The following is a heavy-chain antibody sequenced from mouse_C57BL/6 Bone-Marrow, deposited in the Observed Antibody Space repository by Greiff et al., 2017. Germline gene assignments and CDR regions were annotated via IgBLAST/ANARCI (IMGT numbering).Heavy chain of an antibody. CDR2: IWSGGST. CDR1: GFSLTSYG. V-gene: IGHV2-2*01. Sequence: VQLQQSGPGLVQPSQSLSITCTVSGFSLTSYGVHWVRQSPGKGLEWLGVIWSGGSTDYHAAFISRLSISKDNSKSQVFFKMNSLQADDTSIYYCARRGEGYYGNYFDYWGQGTTLTVSS. CDR3: ARRGEGYYGNYFDY. D-gene: IGHD2-1*01. J-gene: IGHJ2*01.